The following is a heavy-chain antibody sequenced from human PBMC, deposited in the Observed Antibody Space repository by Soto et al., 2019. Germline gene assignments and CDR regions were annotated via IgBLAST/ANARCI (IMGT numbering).Heavy chain of an antibody. V-gene: IGHV1-58*01. CDR3: AAGVFIDGNSQLLGYYYYGMDV. J-gene: IGHJ6*02. Sequence: SVKVSCKASGFTFTSSAVQWVRQARGQRLEWIGWIVVGSGNTNYAQKFQERVTITRDMSTSTAYMVPSSLRSEDTAVYYCAAGVFIDGNSQLLGYYYYGMDVWGQGTTVTVSS. CDR2: IVVGSGNT. D-gene: IGHD1-1*01. CDR1: GFTFTSSA.